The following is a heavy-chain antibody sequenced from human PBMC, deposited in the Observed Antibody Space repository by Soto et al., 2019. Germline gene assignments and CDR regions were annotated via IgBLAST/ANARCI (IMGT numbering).Heavy chain of an antibody. J-gene: IGHJ4*02. CDR3: ARDRRQYSSGWYGYYFDY. CDR2: ISYDGSNK. V-gene: IGHV3-30-3*01. CDR1: GFTFSSYA. D-gene: IGHD6-19*01. Sequence: GGSLRLSCAASGFTFSSYAMHWVRQAPGKGLEWVAVISYDGSNKYYADSVKGRFTISRDNSKNTLYLQMNSLRAEDTAVYYCARDRRQYSSGWYGYYFDYWGQGTLVTVSS.